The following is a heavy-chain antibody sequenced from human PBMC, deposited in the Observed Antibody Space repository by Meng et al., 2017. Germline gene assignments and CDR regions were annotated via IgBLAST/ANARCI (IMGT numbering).Heavy chain of an antibody. CDR1: GFTFSSYA. Sequence: GESLKISCAASGFTFSSYAMSWVRQAPGKGLEWVSAISGSGGSTYYADSVKGRFTISRDNSKNTLYLQMNSLRAEDTAVYYCAKFFRRVAGSREPPYYYYGMDVCGQAIT. CDR2: ISGSGGST. J-gene: IGHJ6*01. V-gene: IGHV3-23*01. CDR3: AKFFRRVAGSREPPYYYYGMDV. D-gene: IGHD6-19*01.